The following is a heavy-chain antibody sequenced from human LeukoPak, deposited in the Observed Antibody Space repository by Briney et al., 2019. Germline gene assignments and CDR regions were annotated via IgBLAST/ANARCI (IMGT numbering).Heavy chain of an antibody. J-gene: IGHJ6*03. CDR2: ISGSGGST. Sequence: LTGGSLRLSCAASGFTFSSYAMSWVRQAPGKGLEWVSAISGSGGSTYYADSVKGRFTISRDNSKNTLYLQMNSLRAEDTAVYYCAKDQSTGTYYYYYYYMGVWGKGTTVTVSS. CDR3: AKDQSTGTYYYYYYYMGV. V-gene: IGHV3-23*01. D-gene: IGHD7-27*01. CDR1: GFTFSSYA.